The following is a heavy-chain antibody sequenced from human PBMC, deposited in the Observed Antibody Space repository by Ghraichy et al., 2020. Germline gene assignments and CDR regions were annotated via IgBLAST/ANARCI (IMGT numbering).Heavy chain of an antibody. CDR1: GGTFSSYA. Sequence: SVNVSCKASGGTFSSYAISWVLQAPGQGLEWMGGIIPIFGTANYAQKFQGRVTITADESTSTAYMELSSLRSEDTAVYYCASVRSGYDLNWFDPWGQGTLVTVSS. J-gene: IGHJ5*02. CDR2: IIPIFGTA. D-gene: IGHD5-12*01. CDR3: ASVRSGYDLNWFDP. V-gene: IGHV1-69*13.